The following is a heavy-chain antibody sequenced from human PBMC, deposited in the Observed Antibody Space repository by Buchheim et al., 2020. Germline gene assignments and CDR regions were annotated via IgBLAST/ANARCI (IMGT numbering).Heavy chain of an antibody. CDR2: IKQDGSEK. CDR3: ARDLAAAGTYYYYYMDV. V-gene: IGHV3-7*01. J-gene: IGHJ6*03. CDR1: GFTFTNAW. Sequence: EVQLVESGGGLVKPGGSLTLSCAASGFTFTNAWMSWVRQAPGKGLEWVASIKQDGSEKNYVASVKGRFTVSRDNAKKSLFLQMNSLRVEDTAVYYCARDLAAAGTYYYYYMDVWGKGTT. D-gene: IGHD6-13*01.